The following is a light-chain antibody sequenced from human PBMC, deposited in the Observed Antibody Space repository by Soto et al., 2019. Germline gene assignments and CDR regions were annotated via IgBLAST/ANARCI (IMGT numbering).Light chain of an antibody. CDR2: GNS. CDR3: QSYDSSLSGVV. J-gene: IGLJ2*01. Sequence: QSVLTQPPSVSGAPGQRVTISCTGSRSNIGAGYDVHWYQQLPGTAPKLLIYGNSNRPSGVPDRFSGSQSGTSGSLAITGLQAEDEADYYCQSYDSSLSGVVFGGGTKLTV. V-gene: IGLV1-40*01. CDR1: RSNIGAGYD.